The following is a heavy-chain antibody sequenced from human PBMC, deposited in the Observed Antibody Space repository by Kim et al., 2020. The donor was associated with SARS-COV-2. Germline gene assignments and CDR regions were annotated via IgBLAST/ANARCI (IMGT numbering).Heavy chain of an antibody. J-gene: IGHJ4*02. CDR1: GFTFTNAW. V-gene: IGHV3-15*01. CDR2: IKSNSGGGTT. CDR3: SAGLRKTDTDS. Sequence: GGSLRLSCVASGFTFTNAWMSWVRQGPAMGLEWVALIKSNSGGGTTYYTSAVEGRFTISRDDSANTLFLEMTTLKSEDTAVYFCSAGLRKTDTDSWGQGTWSPSPQ. D-gene: IGHD4-17*01.